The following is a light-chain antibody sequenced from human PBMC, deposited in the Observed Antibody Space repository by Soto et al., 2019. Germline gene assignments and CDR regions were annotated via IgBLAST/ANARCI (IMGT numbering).Light chain of an antibody. CDR2: EVS. V-gene: IGLV2-8*01. J-gene: IGLJ1*01. CDR1: SSDVGTYKY. CDR3: ISYTGSSTSYV. Sequence: QSALTQPPSASGSPGQSVTISCTGTSSDVGTYKYVSWYQQHPGKAPKLMIYEVSKRPSGVPDRFSGSKSGNTASLTVSGLQAEDEADYYCISYTGSSTSYVFGSGTKVTVL.